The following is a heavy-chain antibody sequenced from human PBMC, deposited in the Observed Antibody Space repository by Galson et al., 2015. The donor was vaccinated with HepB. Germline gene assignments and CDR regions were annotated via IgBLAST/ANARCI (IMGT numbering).Heavy chain of an antibody. CDR2: IDWDDDK. CDR1: GFSLSTSGMC. Sequence: PALVKPTQTLTLTCTFSGFSLSTSGMCVSWIRRPPGKALEWLALIDWDDDKYYSTSLKTRLTISKDTSKNQVVLTMTNMDPVDTATYYCARSDSSGYYYGEGPFDYWGQGTLVTVSS. CDR3: ARSDSSGYYYGEGPFDY. V-gene: IGHV2-70*01. D-gene: IGHD3-22*01. J-gene: IGHJ4*02.